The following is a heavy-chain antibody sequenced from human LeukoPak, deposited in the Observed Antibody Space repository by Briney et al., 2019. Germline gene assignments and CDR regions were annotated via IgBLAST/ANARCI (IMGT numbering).Heavy chain of an antibody. CDR1: GGTFSSYA. CDR3: ASGGSPMVRGVHTFDY. V-gene: IGHV1-69*13. J-gene: IGHJ4*02. CDR2: IIPIFGTA. Sequence: ASVKVSCKASGGTFSSYAISWVRQAPGQGLEWVGGIIPIFGTANYAQKFQGRVTITADESTSTAYMELSSLRSEDTAVYYCASGGSPMVRGVHTFDYWGQGTLVTVSS. D-gene: IGHD3-10*01.